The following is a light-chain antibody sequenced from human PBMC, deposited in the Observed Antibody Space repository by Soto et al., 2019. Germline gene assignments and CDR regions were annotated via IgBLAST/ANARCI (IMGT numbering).Light chain of an antibody. CDR1: QSLLHSSGNNY. J-gene: IGKJ2*01. CDR2: MGS. Sequence: DIVMTQSPLSQPVTPGEPASISCRSSQSLLHSSGNNYLDWYLQKPGQSPQLLIYMGSNRASGXPXRXXGSGSGTEFTLKISRVEAEDVGVYYCMQTLQTPSYSFGQGTKLEIK. V-gene: IGKV2-28*01. CDR3: MQTLQTPSYS.